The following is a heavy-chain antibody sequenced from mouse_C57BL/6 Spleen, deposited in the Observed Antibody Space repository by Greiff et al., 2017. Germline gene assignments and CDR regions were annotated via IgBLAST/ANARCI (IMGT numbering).Heavy chain of an antibody. Sequence: QVQLQQPGAELVKPGASVKLSCKASGYTITSYWMQWVKQRPGQGLEWIGEIDPSDSYTNYNQKFKGKATLTVDTSSSTAYMQLSSLTSEDSAVYYCARGSNYEAWFAYWGQGTLVTVSA. CDR1: GYTITSYW. V-gene: IGHV1-50*01. J-gene: IGHJ3*01. CDR2: IDPSDSYT. D-gene: IGHD2-5*01. CDR3: ARGSNYEAWFAY.